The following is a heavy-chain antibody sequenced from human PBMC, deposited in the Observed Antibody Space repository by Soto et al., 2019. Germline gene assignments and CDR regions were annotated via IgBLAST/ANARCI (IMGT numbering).Heavy chain of an antibody. CDR2: IVVGSGNT. J-gene: IGHJ4*02. CDR3: AAAHSYGFPSLDY. V-gene: IGHV1-58*01. CDR1: GFTFTSSA. Sequence: ASVKVSCKASGFTFTSSAVQWVRQARGQRLEWIGWIVVGSGNTNYAQKFQERVTITRDMSTSTAYMELSSLRSEDTAVYYCAAAHSYGFPSLDYWGQGTLVTVS. D-gene: IGHD5-18*01.